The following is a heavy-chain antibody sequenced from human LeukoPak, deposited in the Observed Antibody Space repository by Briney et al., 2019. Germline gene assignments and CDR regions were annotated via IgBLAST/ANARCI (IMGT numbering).Heavy chain of an antibody. CDR2: INHSGST. V-gene: IGHV4-34*01. D-gene: IGHD6-6*01. CDR3: ARGMAEYSSSSEGLYHLYYFDY. J-gene: IGHJ4*02. CDR1: GGSFSGYY. Sequence: SETLSLTCAVYGGSFSGYYWSWIRQPPGKGLEWIGDINHSGSTNYNPSLKSRVTISVDTSKNQFSLKLSSVTAADTAVYYCARGMAEYSSSSEGLYHLYYFDYWGQGTLVTVSS.